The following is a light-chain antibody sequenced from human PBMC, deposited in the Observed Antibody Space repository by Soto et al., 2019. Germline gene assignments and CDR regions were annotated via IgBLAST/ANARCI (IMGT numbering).Light chain of an antibody. Sequence: AIQLTQSPSSLSASVGDRVSITCRASQGISSALAWYQHKPGKPPKILIYDASSLQSGVPSRFSGSESGTECTLTISSLQPEDFGTYYCQQLKSYPFTFGQGTRLESK. J-gene: IGKJ5*01. CDR1: QGISSA. CDR3: QQLKSYPFT. V-gene: IGKV1-13*02. CDR2: DAS.